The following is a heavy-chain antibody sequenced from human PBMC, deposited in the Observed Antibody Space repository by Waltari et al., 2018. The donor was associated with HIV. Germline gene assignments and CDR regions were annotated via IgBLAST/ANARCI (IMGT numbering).Heavy chain of an antibody. CDR2: IKQDGSEK. CDR3: ARDPLVEHRGILDY. V-gene: IGHV3-7*01. Sequence: EVQLGESGGGLVQPGGSLRLSCAASGFTFRSYWMSWVRQAPGKGLEWVANIKQDGSEKYYVDSGKGRFTISRDNAKNSLYLQMNSLRAEDTAVYYCARDPLVEHRGILDYWGQGTLVTVSS. D-gene: IGHD1-1*01. CDR1: GFTFRSYW. J-gene: IGHJ4*02.